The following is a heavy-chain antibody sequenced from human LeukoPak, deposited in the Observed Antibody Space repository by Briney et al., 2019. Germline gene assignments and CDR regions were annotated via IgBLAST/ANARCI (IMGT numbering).Heavy chain of an antibody. CDR3: AKDPTVRGVYDY. J-gene: IGHJ4*02. D-gene: IGHD3-10*01. CDR1: GFTFSSYA. V-gene: IGHV3-23*01. CDR2: ISGSGGST. Sequence: QPGGSLRLSCAASGFTFSSYAMSWVRQAPGKGLERVSAISGSGGSTYYADSVKGRFTISRDNSKNTLYLQMNSLRAEDTAVYYCAKDPTVRGVYDYWGQGTLVTVSS.